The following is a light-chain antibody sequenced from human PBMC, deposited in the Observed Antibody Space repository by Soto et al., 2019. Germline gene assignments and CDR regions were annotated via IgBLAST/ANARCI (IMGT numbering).Light chain of an antibody. CDR1: SSDVGGYNY. V-gene: IGLV2-14*01. Sequence: QSVLTQPASVSGSPGQSIAISCTGTSSDVGGYNYVSWYQQHPGKAPKLMLYDVAIRPSGVSDRFSGSKSGNTASLTISRLQAEDEADYYCTSYTTSSTYVFGTGTKLTVL. J-gene: IGLJ1*01. CDR3: TSYTTSSTYV. CDR2: DVA.